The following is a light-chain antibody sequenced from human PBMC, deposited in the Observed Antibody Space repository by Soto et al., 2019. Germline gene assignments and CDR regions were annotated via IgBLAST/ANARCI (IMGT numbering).Light chain of an antibody. CDR3: QQLNTLPFT. CDR1: HDISTY. CDR2: EAS. V-gene: IGKV1-9*01. Sequence: DIQLTQSPSLLSASAGDRVTITCRASHDISTYLAWYQQKPGKAPKLMIYEASTLQSGVPSRFSGSGSGTEFTLTISGLLPEDFATYHCQQLNTLPFTFGQGTRLDTK. J-gene: IGKJ5*01.